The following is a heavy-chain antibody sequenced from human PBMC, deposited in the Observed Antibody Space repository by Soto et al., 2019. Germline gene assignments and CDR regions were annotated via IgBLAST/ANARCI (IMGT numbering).Heavy chain of an antibody. Sequence: LVKVSCKASGGTFSSYAISWVRQAPGQGLGWMGGIIPIFGTANYAQKFQGRVTITADESTSTAYMELSSLRSEDTAVYYCARDLSNYDNAFDIWGQGTMVTVSS. CDR1: GGTFSSYA. J-gene: IGHJ3*02. CDR3: ARDLSNYDNAFDI. V-gene: IGHV1-69*13. CDR2: IIPIFGTA. D-gene: IGHD4-4*01.